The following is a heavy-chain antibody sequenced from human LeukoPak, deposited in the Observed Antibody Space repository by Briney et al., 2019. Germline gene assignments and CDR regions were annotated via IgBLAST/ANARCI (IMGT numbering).Heavy chain of an antibody. J-gene: IGHJ4*02. CDR3: ARGARSTTTLWFGEPQYYFDY. D-gene: IGHD3-10*01. CDR1: GFTVSSNY. Sequence: PGGSLRLSCAASGFTVSSNYMSWVRQAPGKGLEWVSVIYSGGSTYYADSVKGRFTISRDNSKNTLYLQMNSLRAEDTAVYYCARGARSTTTLWFGEPQYYFDYWGQGTLVTVSS. CDR2: IYSGGST. V-gene: IGHV3-53*01.